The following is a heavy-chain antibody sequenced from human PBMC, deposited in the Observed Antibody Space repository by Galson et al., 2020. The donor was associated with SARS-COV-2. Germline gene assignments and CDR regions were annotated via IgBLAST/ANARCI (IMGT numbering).Heavy chain of an antibody. Sequence: GGSLRLSCAASGFTFSSYAMNWVRKAPGEGLEWVSAISGSGDTTQYAGSVKGRFTISRDNSRNTVYMQMNSVRAEDTAVYFGPKRLYSSSQSETRGMDVWGQGATVTVSS. CDR2: ISGSGDTT. J-gene: IGHJ6*02. V-gene: IGHV3-23*01. D-gene: IGHD6-13*01. CDR1: GFTFSSYA. CDR3: PKRLYSSSQSETRGMDV.